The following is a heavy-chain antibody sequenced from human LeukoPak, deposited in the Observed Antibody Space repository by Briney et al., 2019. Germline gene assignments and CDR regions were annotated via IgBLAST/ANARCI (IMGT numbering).Heavy chain of an antibody. V-gene: IGHV3-30*04. CDR2: ISYDGSNK. Sequence: PGGSLRLSCAASGFTFSSYAMHWVRQAPGKGLEWVAVISYDGSNKYYADSVKGRFTISRDNSKNTLYLQMNSLRAEDTAVYYCARGGIVVVTDFDYWGQGTLVTVSS. CDR1: GFTFSSYA. D-gene: IGHD3-22*01. CDR3: ARGGIVVVTDFDY. J-gene: IGHJ4*02.